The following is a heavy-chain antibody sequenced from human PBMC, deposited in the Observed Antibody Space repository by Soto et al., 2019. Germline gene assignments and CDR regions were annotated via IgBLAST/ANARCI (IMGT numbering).Heavy chain of an antibody. CDR1: GGSISSYY. J-gene: IGHJ6*03. CDR3: AREGIAAAGTGDYYYYIDV. CDR2: IYYSGST. V-gene: IGHV4-59*01. D-gene: IGHD6-13*01. Sequence: PSETLSLTCTVSGGSISSYYWSWIRQPPGKGLEWIGYIYYSGSTNYNPSLKSRVTISVDTSKNQFSLKLSSVTAADTAVYYCAREGIAAAGTGDYYYYIDVWGKRTTVTVSS.